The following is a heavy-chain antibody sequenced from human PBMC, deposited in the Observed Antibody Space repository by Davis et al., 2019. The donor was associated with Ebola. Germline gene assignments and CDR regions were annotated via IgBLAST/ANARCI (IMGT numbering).Heavy chain of an antibody. CDR1: GFTFSSYG. CDR3: ARPYCTSPSCTLSYFDY. D-gene: IGHD2-2*01. V-gene: IGHV3-30*03. J-gene: IGHJ4*02. CDR2: ISYDGSNK. Sequence: GESLKISCAASGFTFSSYGMHWVRQAPGKGLEWVAVISYDGSNKYYADSVKGRFTISRDNSKNTLYLQMNSLRAEDTAVYYCARPYCTSPSCTLSYFDYWGQGTLVTVSS.